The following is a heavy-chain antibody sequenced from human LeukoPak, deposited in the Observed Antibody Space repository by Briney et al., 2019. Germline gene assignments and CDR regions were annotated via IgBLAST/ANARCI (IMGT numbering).Heavy chain of an antibody. J-gene: IGHJ4*02. V-gene: IGHV4-34*01. CDR3: ARGHYSNYFDY. CDR2: INHSGST. Sequence: SETLSLTCAVYGGSFSGYYWSWIRQPPGKGLEWIGEINHSGSTNYNPSLKSRVTISVDASKNQFSLKLSSVTAADTAVYYCARGHYSNYFDYWGQGTLATVSS. CDR1: GGSFSGYY. D-gene: IGHD2-15*01.